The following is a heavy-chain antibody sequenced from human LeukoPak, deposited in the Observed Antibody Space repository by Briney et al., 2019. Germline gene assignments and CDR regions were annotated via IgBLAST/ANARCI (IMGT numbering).Heavy chain of an antibody. CDR1: GFTFSSYS. CDR3: AREEYHGSQDAFDI. Sequence: GGSLRLSCAASGFTFSSYSMNWVRQAPGKGLEWVSYISSSSSTIYYADSVKGRFTISRDNAKNSLYLQMSSLRVEDTAVYYCAREEYHGSQDAFDIWGHGTVVTVSS. D-gene: IGHD3-10*01. V-gene: IGHV3-48*01. J-gene: IGHJ3*02. CDR2: ISSSSSTI.